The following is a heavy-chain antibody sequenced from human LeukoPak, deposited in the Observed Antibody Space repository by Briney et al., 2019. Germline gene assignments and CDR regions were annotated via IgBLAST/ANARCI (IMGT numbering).Heavy chain of an antibody. V-gene: IGHV4-59*01. J-gene: IGHJ3*02. Sequence: SETLSLTCSVSGGSIANYYWSWIRQPPGKGLEWIGYVYYSGSTKYNPSLKSRVTISVDTSKNQFSLKLTSVTAADTAVYYCAREFYYDSSFSFDIWGQGTMVTVSS. CDR1: GGSIANYY. CDR3: AREFYYDSSFSFDI. D-gene: IGHD3-22*01. CDR2: VYYSGST.